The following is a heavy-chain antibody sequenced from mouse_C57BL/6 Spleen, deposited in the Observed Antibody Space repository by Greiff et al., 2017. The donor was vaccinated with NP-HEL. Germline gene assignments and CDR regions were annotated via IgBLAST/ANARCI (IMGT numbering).Heavy chain of an antibody. CDR1: GFTFSSYT. D-gene: IGHD2-2*01. V-gene: IGHV5-9*01. CDR3: ARRYGYLYYFDY. CDR2: ISGGGGNT. J-gene: IGHJ2*01. Sequence: EVMLVESGGGLVKPGGSLKLSCAASGFTFSSYTMSWVRQTPEKRLEWVATISGGGGNTYYPDSVKGRFTISRDNAKNTLYLQMSSLRSEDTALYYCARRYGYLYYFDYWGQGTTLTVSS.